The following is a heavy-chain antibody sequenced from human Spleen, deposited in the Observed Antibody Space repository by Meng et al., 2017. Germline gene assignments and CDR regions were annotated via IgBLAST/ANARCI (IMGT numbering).Heavy chain of an antibody. V-gene: IGHV4-39*02. D-gene: IGHD4-11*01. CDR2: INHSGSY. CDR1: YSSSGSCIYY. CDR3: ARGPTTMAHDFDY. J-gene: IGHJ4*02. Sequence: QVQLQEWVPGLVKPSQTLSPTCTVVYSSSGSCIYYGRWTRQPPGKGLEWIGEINHSGSYNYNPSRGSRATIAVDTTQNNLSLKLSTVTAADAAVYYCARGPTTMAHDFDYWGQGTLVTVSS.